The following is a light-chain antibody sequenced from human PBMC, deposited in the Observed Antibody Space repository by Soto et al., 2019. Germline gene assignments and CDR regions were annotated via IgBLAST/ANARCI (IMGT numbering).Light chain of an antibody. CDR2: GAS. CDR1: QSVDTTF. Sequence: EIVLTQSPGSLSLSPGQRATLSCRASQSVDTTFFAWYQKKPGQAPRLLIYGASKRATGIPDRFSGSGSGTDFTLIISILEPEDFAVYYCQQYMSSVTFGQGTKVEIK. V-gene: IGKV3-20*01. CDR3: QQYMSSVT. J-gene: IGKJ1*01.